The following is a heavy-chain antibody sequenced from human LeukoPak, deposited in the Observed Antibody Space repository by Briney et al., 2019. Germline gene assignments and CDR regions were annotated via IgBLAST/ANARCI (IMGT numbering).Heavy chain of an antibody. V-gene: IGHV3-30*02. CDR2: IRFDGSNE. Sequence: PGGSLRLSCAASGFTFSSYGMHWVRQAPGKGLEWVAFIRFDGSNEYYADSVKGRFTISRDNSKNTLYLQMNSLRAEDTAVYYCAKDPMTTVTTTAYWGQGTLVTVSS. D-gene: IGHD4-17*01. CDR1: GFTFSSYG. CDR3: AKDPMTTVTTTAY. J-gene: IGHJ4*02.